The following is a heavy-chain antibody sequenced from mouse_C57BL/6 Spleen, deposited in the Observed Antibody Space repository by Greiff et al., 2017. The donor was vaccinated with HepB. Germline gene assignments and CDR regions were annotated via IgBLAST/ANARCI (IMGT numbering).Heavy chain of an antibody. J-gene: IGHJ1*03. D-gene: IGHD2-5*01. CDR2: INPNNGGT. CDR3: ARSAYYSNYKAYWYFDV. V-gene: IGHV1-26*01. CDR1: GYTFTDYY. Sequence: EVQLQQSGPELVKPGASVKISCKASGYTFTDYYMNWVKQSHGKSLEWIGDINPNNGGTSYNQKFKGKATLTVDKSSSPAYMELRSLTSEDSAVYYCARSAYYSNYKAYWYFDVWGTGTTVTVSS.